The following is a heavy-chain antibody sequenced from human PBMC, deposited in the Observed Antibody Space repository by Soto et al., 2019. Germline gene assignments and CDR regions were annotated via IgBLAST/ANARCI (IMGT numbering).Heavy chain of an antibody. Sequence: QVQLVQSGAEVKKPGSSVKVSCKASGGTFSSYAISWVRQAPGQGLEWMGGIIPIFGTANYAQKFQGRVTITADESTSTAYREPSSLRSEDTAVYYCARMEGWLRLNYYYYGMDVWGQGTTVTVSS. CDR2: IIPIFGTA. J-gene: IGHJ6*02. CDR3: ARMEGWLRLNYYYYGMDV. V-gene: IGHV1-69*12. CDR1: GGTFSSYA. D-gene: IGHD5-12*01.